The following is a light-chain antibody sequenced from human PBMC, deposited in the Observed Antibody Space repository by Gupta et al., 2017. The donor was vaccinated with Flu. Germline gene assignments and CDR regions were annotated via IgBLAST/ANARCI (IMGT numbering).Light chain of an antibody. J-gene: IGKJ5*01. CDR3: QQYDDWPPIT. CDR1: QSVSSN. V-gene: IGKV3-15*01. CDR2: GAS. Sequence: EIVMPQSPDTLSVSPGERATLSCRASQSVSSNLAWYQHKPGLAPRLLIYGASTRATGIADRFSGSGSGTEFTLTISSLQSEDFAVYYCQQYDDWPPITCGQGTRLDIK.